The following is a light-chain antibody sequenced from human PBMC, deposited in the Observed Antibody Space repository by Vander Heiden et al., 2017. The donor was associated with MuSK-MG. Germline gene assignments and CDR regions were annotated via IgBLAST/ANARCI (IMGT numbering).Light chain of an antibody. V-gene: IGKV1-39*01. CDR2: AAS. CDR3: QRVDTDPRLT. Sequence: DIQMTQSPSSLSASVGDRVTITCRASQSISSYLNWYQQKPGKAPKLLIYAASSLQIGAPSRSSASGHGPEFTLTISSRKPEDFPSYSFQRVDTDPRLTFGGGTRLXMK. CDR1: QSISSY. J-gene: IGKJ4*01.